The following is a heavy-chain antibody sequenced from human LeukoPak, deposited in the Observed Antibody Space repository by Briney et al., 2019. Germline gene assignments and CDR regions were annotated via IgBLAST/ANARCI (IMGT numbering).Heavy chain of an antibody. D-gene: IGHD6-19*01. V-gene: IGHV3-64D*06. Sequence: SGGSLRLSCAASGFTFSSFAMHWVRQAPGKGLEYLSAIYSDGSRTYYADSVKGRFTISRDNSKNTLYFEMSSLRVEDTAAYYCVKSPGSGWPVWGQGTLLTVSS. CDR2: IYSDGSRT. CDR1: GFTFSSFA. CDR3: VKSPGSGWPV. J-gene: IGHJ4*02.